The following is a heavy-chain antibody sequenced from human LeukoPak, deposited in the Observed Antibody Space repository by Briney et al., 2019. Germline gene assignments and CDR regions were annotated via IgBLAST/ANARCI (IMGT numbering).Heavy chain of an antibody. CDR3: AKEVLYSSWVSFDS. Sequence: PGGSLRLSRAASGFSFDGYSMHWVRQAPGKGLEWVSLINRDSSSTFYADSVKGRFTISRDNSRNTLYLQMNRLRTEDTAFYYCAKEVLYSSWVSFDSWGQGTLVTVSS. CDR2: INRDSSST. V-gene: IGHV3-43*01. J-gene: IGHJ4*02. D-gene: IGHD5-12*01. CDR1: GFSFDGYS.